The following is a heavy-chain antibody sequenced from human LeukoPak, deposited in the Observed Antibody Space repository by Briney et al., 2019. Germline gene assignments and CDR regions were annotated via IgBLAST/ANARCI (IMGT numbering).Heavy chain of an antibody. D-gene: IGHD5-18*01. V-gene: IGHV3-30*18. Sequence: PGGSLILSCAASGFSFSNYGMHWVRQAPGKGLEWVAVISYDGSNKYCADSVKGRFTISRDNSKNTLYLQMSSLRAEDTAVYYCAKDSAGYSSTTPIFDYWGQGTLVTVSS. J-gene: IGHJ4*02. CDR3: AKDSAGYSSTTPIFDY. CDR1: GFSFSNYG. CDR2: ISYDGSNK.